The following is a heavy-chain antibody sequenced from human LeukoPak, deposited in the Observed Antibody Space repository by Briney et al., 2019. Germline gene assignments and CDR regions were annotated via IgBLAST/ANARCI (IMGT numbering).Heavy chain of an antibody. CDR1: GGSISSYY. D-gene: IGHD3-10*01. CDR3: ARGIDYYGSRQWFDP. J-gene: IGHJ5*02. V-gene: IGHV4-4*07. CDR2: IYTSGST. Sequence: PSETLSLTCTVSGGSISSYYWSWIRQPAGKGLEWIGRIYTSGSTNYNPSLKSRVTMSVDTSKNQFSLKPSSVTAADTAVYYCARGIDYYGSRQWFDPWGQGTLVTVSS.